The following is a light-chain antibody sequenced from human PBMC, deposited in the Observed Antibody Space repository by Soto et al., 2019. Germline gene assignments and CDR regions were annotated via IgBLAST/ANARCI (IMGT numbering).Light chain of an antibody. J-gene: IGKJ1*01. CDR1: QSVSSN. V-gene: IGKV3D-15*01. Sequence: ETVMTQSPATLSVSPGERATLSCRTSQSVSSNLAWYQQKPGQAPRLLIYGASTRATGIPARFSGSGSGTEFTLTISSLQTEDFAVYHCQQYNNWPRTFGQGTKWIS. CDR2: GAS. CDR3: QQYNNWPRT.